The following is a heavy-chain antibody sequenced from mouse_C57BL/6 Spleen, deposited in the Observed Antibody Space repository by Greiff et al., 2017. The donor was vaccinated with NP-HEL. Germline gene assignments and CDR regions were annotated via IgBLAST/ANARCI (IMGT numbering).Heavy chain of an antibody. D-gene: IGHD1-2*01. CDR2: IWTGGGT. CDR3: ARIPDGHYYAMDY. CDR1: GFSLTSYA. V-gene: IGHV2-9-1*01. J-gene: IGHJ4*01. Sequence: VKLVESGPGLVAPSQSLSITCTVSGFSLTSYAISWVRQPPGKGLEWLGVIWTGGGTNYTSALKSRLSISKDNSKSQVFLKMNSLQTEDTARYYCARIPDGHYYAMDYWGQGASVTVSS.